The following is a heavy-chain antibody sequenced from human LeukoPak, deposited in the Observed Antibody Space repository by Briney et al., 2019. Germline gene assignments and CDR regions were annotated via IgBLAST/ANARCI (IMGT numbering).Heavy chain of an antibody. Sequence: SVKLSCKASGGTFSSYAISWVRQAPGQGLEWMGGIIPIFGTANYAQKFQGRVKITTDESTSTAYMELSSLRSEDTAVYYCASGIVATTHDAFDIWGQGTMVTASS. CDR2: IIPIFGTA. D-gene: IGHD5-12*01. J-gene: IGHJ3*02. CDR3: ASGIVATTHDAFDI. V-gene: IGHV1-69*05. CDR1: GGTFSSYA.